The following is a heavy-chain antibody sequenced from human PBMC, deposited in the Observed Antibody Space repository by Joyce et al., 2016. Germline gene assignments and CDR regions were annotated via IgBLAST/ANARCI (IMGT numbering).Heavy chain of an antibody. D-gene: IGHD6-6*01. J-gene: IGHJ6*03. CDR2: ISSNGGTK. CDR3: VKVGLSIAAVDYMDV. V-gene: IGHV3-64D*06. Sequence: EVQLVESGGGLVQPGGSLSLSCSASGFTFSSYAMHWVRQAPGEGLEYVSAISSNGGTKYYADSVKGRFTISRDNSKNTLYLQMSSLRTEDTAVYYCVKVGLSIAAVDYMDVWGKGTTVTVSS. CDR1: GFTFSSYA.